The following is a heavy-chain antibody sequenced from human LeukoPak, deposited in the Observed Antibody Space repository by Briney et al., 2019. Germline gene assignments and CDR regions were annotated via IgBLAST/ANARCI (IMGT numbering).Heavy chain of an antibody. D-gene: IGHD6-13*01. V-gene: IGHV4-59*01. Sequence: SETLSLTCTVSGGSICSYYWSWIRQPPGKGLEWIGYIYYSGSTNYNPSLKSRVTISVDTSKNQFSLKLSSVTAADTAVYYCATRSAAAGDDYYFDYWGQGTLVTVSS. CDR1: GGSICSYY. CDR3: ATRSAAAGDDYYFDY. CDR2: IYYSGST. J-gene: IGHJ4*02.